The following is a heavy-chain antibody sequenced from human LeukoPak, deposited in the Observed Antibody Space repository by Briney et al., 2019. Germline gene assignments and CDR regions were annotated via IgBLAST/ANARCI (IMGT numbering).Heavy chain of an antibody. V-gene: IGHV1-2*02. J-gene: IGHJ4*02. D-gene: IGHD3-22*01. CDR1: GYTFTGYY. CDR2: INPNSGGT. Sequence: ASVKVSCKASGYTFTGYYMHWVRQAPGQGLEWMGWINPNSGGTNYAQKFQGRVTMTRDTSTSTVYMELSSLRSEDTAVYYCARITYYYDSSGYPLDYWGQGTLVTVSS. CDR3: ARITYYYDSSGYPLDY.